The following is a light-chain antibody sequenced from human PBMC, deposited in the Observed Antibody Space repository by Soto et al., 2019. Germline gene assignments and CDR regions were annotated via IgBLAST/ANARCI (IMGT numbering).Light chain of an antibody. CDR2: GAS. CDR1: QTVSNNF. J-gene: IGKJ4*01. CDR3: RQYGRSLEFA. V-gene: IGKV3-20*01. Sequence: TLSLSPGERATLSCRASQTVSNNFLAWYQEKPGRGPRLLIYGASTRATGIPDRFSGSGSGTDFTLTISRLDPEDFAVYYCRQYGRSLEFAVGGGTKVDIK.